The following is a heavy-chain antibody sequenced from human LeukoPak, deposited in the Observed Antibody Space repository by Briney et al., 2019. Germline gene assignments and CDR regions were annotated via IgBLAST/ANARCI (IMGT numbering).Heavy chain of an antibody. V-gene: IGHV3-30*02. CDR3: AKDRYYYDSSGYYFY. D-gene: IGHD3-22*01. Sequence: GGSLRLSCAASGFTFSSYAMHWVRQAPGKGLEWVAFIRYDGSNKYYADSVKGRFTISRDNSKNTLYLQMNSLRAEDTAVYYCAKDRYYYDSSGYYFYWGQGTLVTVSS. J-gene: IGHJ4*02. CDR1: GFTFSSYA. CDR2: IRYDGSNK.